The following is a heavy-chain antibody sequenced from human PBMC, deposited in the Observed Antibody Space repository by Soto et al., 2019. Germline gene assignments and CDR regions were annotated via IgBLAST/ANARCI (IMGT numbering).Heavy chain of an antibody. Sequence: LQLQESGPGLVKPSETLSLTCTVSGGSISSSSYYWGWIRQPPGKGLEWIGSIYYSGSTYYNPSLKSRVTISVDTSKNQFSLKLSSVTAADTAVYYCATTTYRVGYYYYYGMDVWGQGTTVTVSS. CDR3: ATTTYRVGYYYYYGMDV. CDR2: IYYSGST. J-gene: IGHJ6*02. D-gene: IGHD1-7*01. CDR1: GGSISSSSYY. V-gene: IGHV4-39*01.